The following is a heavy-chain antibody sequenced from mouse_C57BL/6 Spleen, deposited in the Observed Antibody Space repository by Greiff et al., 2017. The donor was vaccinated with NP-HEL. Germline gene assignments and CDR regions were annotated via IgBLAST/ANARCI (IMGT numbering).Heavy chain of an antibody. D-gene: IGHD2-4*01. CDR2: IHPNSGST. CDR3: ARYEYAYFDD. CDR1: VYTFTSYW. J-gene: IGHJ2*01. V-gene: IGHV1-64*01. Sequence: QVQLQQSGAELVKPGASVKLSCKASVYTFTSYWMHWVKQRPGQGLEWIGMIHPNSGSTNYNEKFKSKATLTVDKSSSTAYMQLSSLTSEDSAVYYCARYEYAYFDDWGQGTTLTVSA.